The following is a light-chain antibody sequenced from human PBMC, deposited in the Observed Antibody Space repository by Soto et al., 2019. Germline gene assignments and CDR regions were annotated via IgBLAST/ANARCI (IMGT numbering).Light chain of an antibody. CDR3: RIWPINALL. CDR1: SSINGSSYK. Sequence: QSVLTQPPSSSASPGESARLTCTVPSSINGSSYKIYWYQQTSGTPPRYILYYYSDSYKGQGSGVPSRFSGSKDGSANTGILISSELQYEDESDYSSRIWPINALLFGGGTKLTVL. J-gene: IGLJ3*02. CDR2: YYSDSYK. V-gene: IGLV5-37*01.